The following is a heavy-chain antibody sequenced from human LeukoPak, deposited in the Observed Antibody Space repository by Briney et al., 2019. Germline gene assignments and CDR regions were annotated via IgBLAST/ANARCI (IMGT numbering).Heavy chain of an antibody. J-gene: IGHJ4*02. Sequence: SETLSLTCAVYGGSFSGYYWSWIRQPPGKGLEWIGEINHSGSTNYNPSLKSRVTISVDTSKNQFSLKLSSVTAADTAVYYCARAGYYYDSSGLDYWGQGTLVTVSS. CDR3: ARAGYYYDSSGLDY. CDR2: INHSGST. D-gene: IGHD3-22*01. CDR1: GGSFSGYY. V-gene: IGHV4-34*01.